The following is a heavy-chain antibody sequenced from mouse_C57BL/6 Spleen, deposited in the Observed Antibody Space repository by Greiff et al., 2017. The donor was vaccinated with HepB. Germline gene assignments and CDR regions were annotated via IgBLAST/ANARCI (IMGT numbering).Heavy chain of an antibody. V-gene: IGHV1-52*01. CDR3: ARVVTTTGRYYFDY. CDR1: GYTFTSYW. D-gene: IGHD2-2*01. Sequence: VQLQQPGAELVRPGSSVKLSCKASGYTFTSYWMHWVKQRPIQGLEWIGNIDPSDSETHYNQKFKDKATLTVDKSSSTAYMQLSSLTSEDSAVYYCARVVTTTGRYYFDYWGQGTTLTVSS. J-gene: IGHJ2*01. CDR2: IDPSDSET.